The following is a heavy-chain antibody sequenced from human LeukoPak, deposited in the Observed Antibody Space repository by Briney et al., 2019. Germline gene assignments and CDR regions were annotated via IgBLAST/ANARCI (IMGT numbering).Heavy chain of an antibody. D-gene: IGHD3-16*01. Sequence: SETLSLTCTVSGGSISSGSYYWSWIRQPAGKGLEWIGRIYTSGSTNYNPSLKSRVTISVDTSKNQFSLKLSSVTAADTAVYYCASYDTDAFDIWGQGTMVTVSS. CDR3: ASYDTDAFDI. J-gene: IGHJ3*02. CDR1: GGSISSGSYY. V-gene: IGHV4-61*02. CDR2: IYTSGST.